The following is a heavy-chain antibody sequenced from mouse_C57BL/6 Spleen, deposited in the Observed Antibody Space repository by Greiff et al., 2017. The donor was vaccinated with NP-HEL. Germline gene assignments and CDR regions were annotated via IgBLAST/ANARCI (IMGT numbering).Heavy chain of an antibody. V-gene: IGHV1-74*01. CDR3: AIDGYYDAMDY. CDR1: GYTFTSYW. D-gene: IGHD2-3*01. CDR2: LHPSDSDT. Sequence: QVQLQQSGAELVKPGASVKVSCKASGYTFTSYWMHWVKQRPGQGLEWIGRLHPSDSDTNYNQKFKGKATLTVDKSSSTAYMQLSSLTSEDSAVYYCAIDGYYDAMDYWGQGTSVTVSS. J-gene: IGHJ4*01.